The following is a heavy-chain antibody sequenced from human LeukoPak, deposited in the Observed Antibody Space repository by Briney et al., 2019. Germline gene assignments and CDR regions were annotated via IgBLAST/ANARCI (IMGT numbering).Heavy chain of an antibody. CDR1: GYSISSGYY. CDR3: ARRRDGYHLFDY. Sequence: SETLSLTCAVSGYSISSGYYWGWIRQPPGKGLEWIGSIYHSGSTYYNPSLKSRVTISVDTSKNQFSLKLSSVTAADTAVYYCARRRDGYHLFDYWGQGTLVTVSS. V-gene: IGHV4-38-2*01. D-gene: IGHD5-24*01. J-gene: IGHJ4*02. CDR2: IYHSGST.